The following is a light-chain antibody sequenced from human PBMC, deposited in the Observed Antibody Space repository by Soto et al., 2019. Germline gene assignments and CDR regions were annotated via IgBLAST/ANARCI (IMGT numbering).Light chain of an antibody. V-gene: IGLV2-8*01. Sequence: QSALTQPPSASGSPGQSVTISCTGTSSDVGGYNFVSWYQQHPGKAPKLMIYEVNKRPSGVPDRFSGSKSGNTASLTVSGLQAEDEADYYCSSFAGFNTRFVFATGTKVTVL. CDR1: SSDVGGYNF. CDR3: SSFAGFNTRFV. J-gene: IGLJ1*01. CDR2: EVN.